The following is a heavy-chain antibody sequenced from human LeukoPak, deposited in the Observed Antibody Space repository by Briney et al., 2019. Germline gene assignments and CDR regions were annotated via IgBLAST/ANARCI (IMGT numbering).Heavy chain of an antibody. J-gene: IGHJ4*02. CDR1: GYTLTELS. CDR2: FDPEDGET. CDR3: ARDSGERGSGSYLIAY. Sequence: SVKVSCKVSGYTLTELSMHWVRQAPGKGLEWMGGFDPEDGETIYAQKFQGRVTMTEDTSTDTAYMELSRLRSDDTAVYYCARDSGERGSGSYLIAYWGQGTLVTVSS. V-gene: IGHV1-24*01. D-gene: IGHD3-10*01.